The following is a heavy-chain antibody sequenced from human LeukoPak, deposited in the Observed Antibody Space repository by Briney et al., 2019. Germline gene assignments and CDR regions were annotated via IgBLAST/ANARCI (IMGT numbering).Heavy chain of an antibody. CDR1: GFTFSSYG. D-gene: IGHD6-19*01. Sequence: GGSLRLSCAVSGFTFSSYGMHWVRQAPGKGLEWVTIISYDGSNKYYADSVKGRFTISRDNSKNTLYLQMDSLRAEDTAVYYCAKDAALIAVAGPFDYWGQGTLVTVSS. J-gene: IGHJ4*02. CDR2: ISYDGSNK. CDR3: AKDAALIAVAGPFDY. V-gene: IGHV3-30*18.